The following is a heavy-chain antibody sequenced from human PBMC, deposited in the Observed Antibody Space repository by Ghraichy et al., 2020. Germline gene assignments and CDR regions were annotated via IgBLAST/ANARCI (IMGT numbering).Heavy chain of an antibody. CDR1: GGTFRRNA. Sequence: SVKVSCKAPGGTFRRNAIGWVRQAPGQGLEWMGTIIPKFGTANYAQKFQDRVTITADESTGTAYMELSSLRSDDTAVYYCATQGYCSGGSCYSEVGYWGQGTLVTVSS. V-gene: IGHV1-69*13. CDR2: IIPKFGTA. J-gene: IGHJ4*02. CDR3: ATQGYCSGGSCYSEVGY. D-gene: IGHD2-15*01.